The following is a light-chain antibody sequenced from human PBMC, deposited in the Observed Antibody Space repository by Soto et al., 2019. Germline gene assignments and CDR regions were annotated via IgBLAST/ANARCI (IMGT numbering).Light chain of an antibody. CDR1: SSDVGGYNY. Sequence: QSVLTQPASVSGSPGQSITISCTGTSSDVGGYNYVSWYQQHPGKTPKLMIYEVSNRPSGASNRFSGSKSGNTASLTISGLQAEDEADYYCSSYTSSSTPYVFGTGTQLTV. CDR2: EVS. V-gene: IGLV2-14*01. CDR3: SSYTSSSTPYV. J-gene: IGLJ1*01.